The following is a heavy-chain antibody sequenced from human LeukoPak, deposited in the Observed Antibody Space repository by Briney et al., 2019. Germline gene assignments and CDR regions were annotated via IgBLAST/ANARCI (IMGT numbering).Heavy chain of an antibody. D-gene: IGHD2-15*01. CDR3: ARDPRDCSGGSCYWVLGGWFDP. Sequence: ASVKVSCKASGYTFTGYYMHWVRQAPGQGLDWMGRINPNSGGTNYAQKFQGRVTMTRDTSISTAYMELSRLRSDDTAVYYCARDPRDCSGGSCYWVLGGWFDPWGQGTLVTVSS. CDR1: GYTFTGYY. J-gene: IGHJ5*02. CDR2: INPNSGGT. V-gene: IGHV1-2*06.